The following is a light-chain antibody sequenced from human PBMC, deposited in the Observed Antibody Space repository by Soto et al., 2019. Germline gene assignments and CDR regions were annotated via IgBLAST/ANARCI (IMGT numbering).Light chain of an antibody. V-gene: IGKV1-5*03. Sequence: DIQMTQSPSTLSAPVEDTVTITCRASQTISSWLAWYQQKPGKAPKLLIYKASTLKSGVPSRFSGSGSGTEFTLTISSLQPDDFATYYCQHYNSYSEAFGQGTKVDIK. CDR2: KAS. CDR3: QHYNSYSEA. J-gene: IGKJ1*01. CDR1: QTISSW.